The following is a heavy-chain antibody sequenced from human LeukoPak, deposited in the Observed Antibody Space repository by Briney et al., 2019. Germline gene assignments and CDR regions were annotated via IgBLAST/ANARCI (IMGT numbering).Heavy chain of an antibody. V-gene: IGHV1-18*01. J-gene: IGHJ6*02. D-gene: IGHD3-3*01. CDR3: ARDYDFWSAHLHYYYYYGMDV. Sequence: ASVKVSCKASGYTFTSYGISWVRQAPGQGLEWMGWMSAYNGNTNYAQKLQGRVTMTTDTSTSTAYMELRSLRSDDTAVYYCARDYDFWSAHLHYYYYYGMDVWGQGTTVTVSS. CDR1: GYTFTSYG. CDR2: MSAYNGNT.